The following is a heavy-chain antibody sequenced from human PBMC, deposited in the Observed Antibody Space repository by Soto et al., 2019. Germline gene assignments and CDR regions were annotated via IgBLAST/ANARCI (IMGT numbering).Heavy chain of an antibody. Sequence: GGSLRLSCGASRLTFSSYGMHWVRQAPGKGLVWVSRINSDGSSTSYADSVKGRFTISRDNAKNTLYRQMNSLRAEDTAVYYCARDLIFIAAAGTVSFHYYYYYGMDVWGQGTTVTVSS. CDR2: INSDGSST. V-gene: IGHV3-74*01. CDR3: ARDLIFIAAAGTVSFHYYYYYGMDV. D-gene: IGHD6-13*01. CDR1: RLTFSSYG. J-gene: IGHJ6*02.